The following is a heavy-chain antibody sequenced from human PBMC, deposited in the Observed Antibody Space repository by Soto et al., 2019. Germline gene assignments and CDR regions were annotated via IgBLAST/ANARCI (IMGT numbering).Heavy chain of an antibody. D-gene: IGHD6-13*01. J-gene: IGHJ4*01. V-gene: IGHV4-4*02. CDR3: ARYSAASGTYYFDY. CDR2: NHHNSGT. CDR1: GDSIISTHW. Sequence: SETLSLTCAVSGDSIISTHWWSWVRRPPGKKLEYIGENHHNSGTNYNPSLRSKVTITLEKTKNQLSLILYSVTAADTGVYYCARYSAASGTYYFDYWGQGTLVTVS.